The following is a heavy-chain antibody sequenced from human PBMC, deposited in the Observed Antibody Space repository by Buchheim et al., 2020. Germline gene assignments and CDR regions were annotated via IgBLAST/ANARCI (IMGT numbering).Heavy chain of an antibody. CDR1: GYSFTSHY. V-gene: IGHV1-3*04. CDR3: ARGTGTSWFDR. CDR2: INTARGDT. D-gene: IGHD1-7*01. J-gene: IGHJ5*02. Sequence: QVQLVQSGAEVRDPGASVKVSCKASGYSFTSHYMHWVRQAPGQSLEWMGWINTARGDTKTSQRLQGRVTMSRDTFPATAYMELTGLKFEDTAVYYCARGTGTSWFDRWGQGTL.